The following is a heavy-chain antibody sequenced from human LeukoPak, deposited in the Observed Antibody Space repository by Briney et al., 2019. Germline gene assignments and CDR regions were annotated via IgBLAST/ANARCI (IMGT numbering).Heavy chain of an antibody. CDR3: ARTYAYDATGDRGH. CDR1: GFIFSNYS. Sequence: GGSLRLSCAASGFIFSNYSMNWVRQAPGKGLQWVANINPDGSEKYYVDSVKGRFTISRDNAKNSLYLQMNSLRAEDTAVYYCARTYAYDATGDRGHWGQGTLVTVSS. V-gene: IGHV3-7*01. CDR2: INPDGSEK. J-gene: IGHJ4*02. D-gene: IGHD3-16*01.